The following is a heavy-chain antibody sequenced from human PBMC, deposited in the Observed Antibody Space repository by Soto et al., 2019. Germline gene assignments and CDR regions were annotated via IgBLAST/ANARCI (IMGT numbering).Heavy chain of an antibody. D-gene: IGHD1-7*01. Sequence: ASVKVSCKASGGTFSSYTISWVRQAPGQGLEWMGRIIPILGIANYAQKFQGRVTITADKSTSTAYMELSSLRSEDTAVYYCARERYNWNSRNNWFDPWGQGTLVTVSS. V-gene: IGHV1-69*04. J-gene: IGHJ5*02. CDR2: IIPILGIA. CDR3: ARERYNWNSRNNWFDP. CDR1: GGTFSSYT.